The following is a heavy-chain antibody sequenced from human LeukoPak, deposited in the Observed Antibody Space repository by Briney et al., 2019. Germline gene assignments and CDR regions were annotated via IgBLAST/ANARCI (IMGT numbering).Heavy chain of an antibody. V-gene: IGHV3-11*04. CDR2: ISNSGSTI. CDR1: GFTFSNYA. J-gene: IGHJ4*02. D-gene: IGHD6-25*01. CDR3: ARGSSVGDY. Sequence: GGSLRLSCAASGFTFSNYAMSWIRQAPGKGLEWVSYISNSGSTIYYADSVKGRFTISRDNAKNSLYLQMNSLRAEDTAVYYCARGSSVGDYWGQGTLVTVSS.